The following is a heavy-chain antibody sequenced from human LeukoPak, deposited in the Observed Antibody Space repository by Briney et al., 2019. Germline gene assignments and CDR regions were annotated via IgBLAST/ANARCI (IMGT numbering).Heavy chain of an antibody. CDR3: ATDPAIVVVVATTAGGYMDV. D-gene: IGHD2-15*01. CDR1: GFTFTNAW. J-gene: IGHJ6*03. V-gene: IGHV3-15*01. CDR2: IKTKTDGGPT. Sequence: GGSLRLSCAASGFTFTNAWMSWVRQAPGKGLEWVGRIKTKTDGGPTDYAAPVKGRFTISRDDSKNTLYLQMNSLKTEGTAVYYCATDPAIVVVVATTAGGYMDVWGKGTTVTVSS.